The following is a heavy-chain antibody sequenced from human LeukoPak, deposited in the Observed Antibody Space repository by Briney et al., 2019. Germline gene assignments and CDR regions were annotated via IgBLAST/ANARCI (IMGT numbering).Heavy chain of an antibody. CDR2: INPSGGST. CDR3: ARVLARRGWAFDI. Sequence: ASVKVSRKASGYTFTSYYMHWVRQAPGQGLEWMGIINPSGGSTSYAQKFQGRVTMTRDTSTSTVYMELSSLRSEDTAVYYCARVLARRGWAFDIWGQGTMVTVSS. J-gene: IGHJ3*02. CDR1: GYTFTSYY. V-gene: IGHV1-46*01. D-gene: IGHD1-14*01.